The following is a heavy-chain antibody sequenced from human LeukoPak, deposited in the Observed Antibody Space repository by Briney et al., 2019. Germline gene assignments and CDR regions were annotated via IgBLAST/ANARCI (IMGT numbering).Heavy chain of an antibody. D-gene: IGHD5-12*01. V-gene: IGHV1-8*01. CDR2: MNPNSGNT. CDR3: ARGSSGYSDFII. J-gene: IGHJ3*02. CDR1: GYTLSSYD. Sequence: ASVNVSCQSSGYTLSSYDSNWVRPATGQGLEGMGWMNPNSGNTGYAQKFQGRVTMTRSTSINTAYMELSSLRSEDTAVYYCARGSSGYSDFIIWGQGTMVTVSS.